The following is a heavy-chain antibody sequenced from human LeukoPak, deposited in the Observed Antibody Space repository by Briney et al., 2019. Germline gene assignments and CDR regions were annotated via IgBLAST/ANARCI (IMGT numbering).Heavy chain of an antibody. CDR3: AREPDVVVTAEVYYGMDV. J-gene: IGHJ6*02. V-gene: IGHV1-18*01. CDR1: GYTFTSYG. Sequence: ASVKVSCKASGYTFTSYGISWGRQAPGQGLEWMGWISAYNGNTNYAQKLQGRVTMTTDTSTSTAYMELRSLRSDDTAVYYCAREPDVVVTAEVYYGMDVWGQGTTVTVSS. D-gene: IGHD2-21*02. CDR2: ISAYNGNT.